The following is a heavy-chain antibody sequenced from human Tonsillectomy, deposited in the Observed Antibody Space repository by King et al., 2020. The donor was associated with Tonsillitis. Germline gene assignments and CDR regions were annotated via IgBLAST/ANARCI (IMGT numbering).Heavy chain of an antibody. CDR2: INHSGST. CDR1: GGSFSGYY. V-gene: IGHV4-34*01. Sequence: VQLQQWGAGLLKPSETLSLTCAVYGGSFSGYYWSCIRQPPGKGLEWVGEINHSGSTNYNPSLKSRVTISVDTSKNQCSLKLSSVTAADTAVYYCAGGPRAYYDFWSGHYYFDYWGQGTLVTVSS. CDR3: AGGPRAYYDFWSGHYYFDY. D-gene: IGHD3-3*01. J-gene: IGHJ4*02.